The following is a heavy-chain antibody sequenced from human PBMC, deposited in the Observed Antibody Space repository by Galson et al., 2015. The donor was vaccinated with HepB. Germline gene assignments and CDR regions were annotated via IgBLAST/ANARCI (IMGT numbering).Heavy chain of an antibody. CDR1: GFNFEKFA. CDR2: ISGSGSRT. D-gene: IGHD5-12*01. Sequence: SLRLSCAGSGFNFEKFAMTWVRQAPGKGLDWVSTISGSGSRTYYADSVRGRFTISRDNSKDTLSLQMNNLRAEDTAVYYCAKDYLDSSGYEGALDRWGQGSLVTVSS. J-gene: IGHJ5*02. V-gene: IGHV3-23*01. CDR3: AKDYLDSSGYEGALDR.